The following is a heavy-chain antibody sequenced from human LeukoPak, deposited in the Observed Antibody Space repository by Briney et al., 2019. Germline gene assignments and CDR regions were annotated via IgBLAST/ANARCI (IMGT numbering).Heavy chain of an antibody. CDR1: GFSFNSDW. CDR2: INSDASST. Sequence: GGSLRLSCAASGFSFNSDWMDWVRQAPGKGLVWVSRINSDASSTSYADSVKGRFTISRDNAKNTLYLQMNSLRAEDTAVYYCARVQGHPPNGLDVWGQGTMVTVSS. J-gene: IGHJ3*01. V-gene: IGHV3-74*01. CDR3: ARVQGHPPNGLDV. D-gene: IGHD2-8*01.